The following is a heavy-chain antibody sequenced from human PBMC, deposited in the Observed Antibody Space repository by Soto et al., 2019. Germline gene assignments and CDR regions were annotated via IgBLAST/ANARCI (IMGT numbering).Heavy chain of an antibody. D-gene: IGHD3-22*01. CDR3: ARLYYYDTSGYYYVEDY. J-gene: IGHJ4*02. CDR2: ISAYNGNT. Sequence: ASVKVSCKASGYTFNRYAISWVRQAPGQGLEWMGWISAYNGNTNYAQKLQGRVTMTTDTSTSTAYMELRSLRSDDTAVYYCARLYYYDTSGYYYVEDYWGQGTLVTVSS. V-gene: IGHV1-18*01. CDR1: GYTFNRYA.